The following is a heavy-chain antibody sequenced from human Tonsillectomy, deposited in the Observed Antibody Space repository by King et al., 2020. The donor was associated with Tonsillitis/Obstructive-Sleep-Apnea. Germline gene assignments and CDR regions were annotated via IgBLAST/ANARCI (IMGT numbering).Heavy chain of an antibody. V-gene: IGHV3-23*04. CDR1: GFTFSSYA. CDR3: AKERNNWNTRTRTFDY. J-gene: IGHJ4*02. D-gene: IGHD1/OR15-1a*01. Sequence: VQLVESGGGLVQPGGSLRLSCAASGFTFSSYAMSWVRQAPGKGLEWVSAISGSGGSTYYADSVKGRFTISRDNSKNTLYLQMNSLRAEDTAVYYCAKERNNWNTRTRTFDYWGQGTLVTVSS. CDR2: ISGSGGST.